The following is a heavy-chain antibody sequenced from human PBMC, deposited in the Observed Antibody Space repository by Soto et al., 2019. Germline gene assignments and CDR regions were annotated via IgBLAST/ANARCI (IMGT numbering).Heavy chain of an antibody. Sequence: GGSLRLSCAASGFTFSNAWMNWVRQAPGKGLEWVGRIKSKTDGGTTDYAAPVNGRFTISRDDSKNTLYLQMNSLRAEDTAVYYCAKVWICTSCYPLSALGWFDPWGQGTLVTVSS. CDR3: AKVWICTSCYPLSALGWFDP. CDR1: GFTFSNAW. J-gene: IGHJ5*02. CDR2: IKSKTDGGTT. D-gene: IGHD2-2*01. V-gene: IGHV3-15*07.